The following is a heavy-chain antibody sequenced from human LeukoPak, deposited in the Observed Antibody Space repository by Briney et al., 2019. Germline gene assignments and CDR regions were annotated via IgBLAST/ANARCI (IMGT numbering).Heavy chain of an antibody. Sequence: GGSLRLSCAASGFSFNDYWMSWVRQAPGKGLEWVANIKQDGSEKNYVDSVKGRFTISRDNAKNSVSLQMISLRAEDTAVYYCARNKRADISGQGTMVTVSS. CDR3: ARNKRADI. CDR1: GFSFNDYW. J-gene: IGHJ3*02. CDR2: IKQDGSEK. D-gene: IGHD1/OR15-1a*01. V-gene: IGHV3-7*01.